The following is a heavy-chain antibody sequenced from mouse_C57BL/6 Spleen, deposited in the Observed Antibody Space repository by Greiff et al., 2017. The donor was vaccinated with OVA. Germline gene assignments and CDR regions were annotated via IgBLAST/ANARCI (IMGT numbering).Heavy chain of an antibody. CDR1: GYTFTDYE. V-gene: IGHV1-15*01. Sequence: QVQLKQSGAELVRPGASVTLSCKASGYTFTDYEMHWVKQTPVHGLEWIGAIDPETGGTAYNQKFKGKAILTADKSSSTAYMELRSLTSEDSAVYYCTRYDSSGAYWGQGTTLTVSS. J-gene: IGHJ2*01. CDR3: TRYDSSGAY. CDR2: IDPETGGT. D-gene: IGHD3-2*02.